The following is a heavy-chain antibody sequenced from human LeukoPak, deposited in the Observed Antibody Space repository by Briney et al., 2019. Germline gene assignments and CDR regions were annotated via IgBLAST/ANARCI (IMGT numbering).Heavy chain of an antibody. CDR2: ISSSSSTI. D-gene: IGHD6-13*01. CDR3: ARGAAATIDY. CDR1: GFTFSSYS. V-gene: IGHV3-48*04. Sequence: GGSLRLSCAASGFTFSSYSMNWVRQAPGKGLEWVSYISSSSSTIYYADSVKGRFTISRDNAKNSLYLQMNSLRAEDTAVYYCARGAAATIDYWGQGTLATVSS. J-gene: IGHJ4*02.